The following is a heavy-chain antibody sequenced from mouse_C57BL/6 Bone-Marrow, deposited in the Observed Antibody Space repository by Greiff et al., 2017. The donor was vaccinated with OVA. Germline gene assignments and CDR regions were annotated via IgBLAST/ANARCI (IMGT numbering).Heavy chain of an antibody. CDR3: ARRGGYFDY. V-gene: IGHV1-42*01. CDR1: GYSFTGYY. J-gene: IGHJ2*01. CDR2: INPSTGGT. Sequence: EVQLKESGPELVKPGASVKISCKASGYSFTGYYMNWVKQSPEKSLEWIGEINPSTGGTTYNQKFKAKATLTVDKSSSTAYMQLKSLTSEDSAVYYCARRGGYFDYWGQGTTLTVSS.